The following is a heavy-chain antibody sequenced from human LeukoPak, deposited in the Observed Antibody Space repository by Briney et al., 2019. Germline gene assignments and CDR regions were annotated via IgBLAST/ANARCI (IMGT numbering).Heavy chain of an antibody. V-gene: IGHV4-59*08. CDR3: AKSNGYGLIDY. CDR1: GGSISNYY. J-gene: IGHJ4*02. Sequence: SETLSLTCTVSGGSISNYYWSWIRQPPGKGLEWIGYIYSSGSTNYIPSLKSRVTISVETSKNQFSLKLSSVTAADTAMYYCAKSNGYGLIDYWGQGTLVTVSS. D-gene: IGHD5-12*01. CDR2: IYSSGST.